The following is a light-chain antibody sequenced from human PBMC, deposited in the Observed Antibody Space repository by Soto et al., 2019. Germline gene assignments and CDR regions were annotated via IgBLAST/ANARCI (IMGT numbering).Light chain of an antibody. CDR1: QTIINW. CDR3: QQYHTYWWT. J-gene: IGKJ1*01. CDR2: KAS. Sequence: IQMTKSPSTLSSSVGDRVTITCRASQTIINWLARYQQKPGKAPKLLFYKASSLESEVPSRVSGSGSETEFTLTINSLKPDDSETYYCQQYHTYWWTFGQGTKVDIK. V-gene: IGKV1-5*03.